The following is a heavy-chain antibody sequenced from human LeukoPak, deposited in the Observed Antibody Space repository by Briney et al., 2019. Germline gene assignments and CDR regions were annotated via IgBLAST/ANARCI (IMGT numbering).Heavy chain of an antibody. V-gene: IGHV1-69*05. D-gene: IGHD3-10*01. J-gene: IGHJ4*02. CDR2: IIPIFGTA. CDR3: ARDREGSYSDY. Sequence: SVKVSCKASGGTFSSYAISWVRQAPGQGLEWMGRIIPIFGTANYAQKFQGRVTITTDESTSTAYMELSSLRSEDTAVYYCARDREGSYSDYWAREPWSPSPQ. CDR1: GGTFSSYA.